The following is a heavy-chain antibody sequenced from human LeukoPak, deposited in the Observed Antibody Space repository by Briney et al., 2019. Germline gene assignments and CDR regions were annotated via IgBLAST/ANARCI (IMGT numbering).Heavy chain of an antibody. Sequence: GSSVKVSCKASGGTFSSYAISWVRQAPGQGLEWMGGIIPIFGTANYAQKFQGRVTITADESTSTAYMELSSLRSEDTAVYYCARLGGTVTTSEYFQHWGQGTLVTVSS. CDR2: IIPIFGTA. CDR3: ARLGGTVTTSEYFQH. CDR1: GGTFSSYA. D-gene: IGHD4-17*01. V-gene: IGHV1-69*01. J-gene: IGHJ1*01.